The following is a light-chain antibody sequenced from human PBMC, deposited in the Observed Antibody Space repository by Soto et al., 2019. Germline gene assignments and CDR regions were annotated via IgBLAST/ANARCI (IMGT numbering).Light chain of an antibody. CDR3: QQYYTTPGT. CDR1: QSVLYSSNNKNY. Sequence: DIVMTQSPDSLAASLGERAAINCKSSQSVLYSSNNKNYFAWYQQKPGQPPKLLIYWASTRESGVPDRFSGSGSGTDFTLTISSLQAEDVAVYYCQQYYTTPGTFGQGTRLEIK. V-gene: IGKV4-1*01. J-gene: IGKJ5*01. CDR2: WAS.